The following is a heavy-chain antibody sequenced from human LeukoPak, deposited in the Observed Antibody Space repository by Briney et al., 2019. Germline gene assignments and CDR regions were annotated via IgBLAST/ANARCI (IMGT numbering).Heavy chain of an antibody. CDR1: GLTFSSYS. CDR2: ISSSSSTI. V-gene: IGHV3-48*04. CDR3: ARGGGTIFGVVDY. Sequence: PGGSLRLSCAASGLTFSSYSMNWVRQAPGKGLEWVSYISSSSSTIYYADSVKGRFTISRDNAKNSLYLQMNSLRAEDTAVYYCARGGGTIFGVVDYWGQGTLVTVSS. D-gene: IGHD3-3*01. J-gene: IGHJ4*02.